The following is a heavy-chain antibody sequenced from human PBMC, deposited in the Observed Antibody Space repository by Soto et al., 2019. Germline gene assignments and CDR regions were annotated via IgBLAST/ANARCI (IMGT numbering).Heavy chain of an antibody. J-gene: IGHJ4*02. Sequence: ASLKVSCKASGYTFTSYGISWVRQAPGQGLEWMGWISAYNGNTNYAQKLQGRVTMTTDTSTSTAYMELRSLRSDDTAVYYCARERDCSGGSCYSFDYWGQGTLVTVSS. D-gene: IGHD2-15*01. V-gene: IGHV1-18*01. CDR1: GYTFTSYG. CDR2: ISAYNGNT. CDR3: ARERDCSGGSCYSFDY.